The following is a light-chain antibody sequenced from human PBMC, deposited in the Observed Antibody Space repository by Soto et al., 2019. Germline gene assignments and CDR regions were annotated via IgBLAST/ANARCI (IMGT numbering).Light chain of an antibody. CDR3: AAWDDSLNGLV. CDR1: SSNIGSNT. CDR2: NNN. V-gene: IGLV1-44*01. Sequence: QSVLTQPPSASGTPGQRVTISCSGSSSNIGSNTVNLYQQLPGTVPKLLIYNNNQRPSGVPDRLSGSKSGTSASLAISGLQSEDEADYYCAAWDDSLNGLVFGSGTKVTVL. J-gene: IGLJ1*01.